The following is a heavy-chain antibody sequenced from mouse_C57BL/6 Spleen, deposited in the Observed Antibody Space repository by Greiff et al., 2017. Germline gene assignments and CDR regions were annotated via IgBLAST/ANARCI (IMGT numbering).Heavy chain of an antibody. CDR3: AATGYDVFDY. Sequence: QVQLQQSGAELARPGASVKLSCKASGYTFTSYGISWVKQRTGQGLEWIGEIYPSSGNTYYNQKFKGQATLTAAKSSSTASMVLRSRTSEDSAVYFCAATGYDVFDYWGQGTPLTGSS. V-gene: IGHV1-81*01. D-gene: IGHD2-2*01. CDR2: IYPSSGNT. J-gene: IGHJ2*01. CDR1: GYTFTSYG.